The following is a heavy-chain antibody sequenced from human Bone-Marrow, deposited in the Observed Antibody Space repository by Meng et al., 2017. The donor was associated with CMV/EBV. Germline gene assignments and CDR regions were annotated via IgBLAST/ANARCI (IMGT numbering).Heavy chain of an antibody. D-gene: IGHD1-26*01. CDR3: AREERDAFDI. Sequence: ASVKVSCKAAGYTFTSYFMHWVRQAPGQGLEWMGKINSSGGRTTYAQKFQGRLTMTRNTSTSTVYMELSSLRSEDTAVYYCAREERDAFDIWGQGTMVTVAS. V-gene: IGHV1-46*01. J-gene: IGHJ3*02. CDR2: INSSGGRT. CDR1: GYTFTSYF.